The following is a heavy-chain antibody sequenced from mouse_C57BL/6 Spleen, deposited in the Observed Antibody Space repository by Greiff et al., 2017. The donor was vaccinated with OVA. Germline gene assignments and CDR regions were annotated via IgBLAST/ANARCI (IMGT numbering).Heavy chain of an antibody. J-gene: IGHJ2*01. D-gene: IGHD2-4*01. CDR3: ARGDDSYFDY. CDR2: INPGSGGT. V-gene: IGHV1-54*01. CDR1: GYAFTNYL. Sequence: VMLVESGAELVRPGTSVKVSCKASGYAFTNYLIEWVKQRPGQGLEWIGVINPGSGGTNYNEKFKGKATLTADKSSSTAYMQLSSLTSEDSAVYFCARGDDSYFDYWGQGTTLTVSS.